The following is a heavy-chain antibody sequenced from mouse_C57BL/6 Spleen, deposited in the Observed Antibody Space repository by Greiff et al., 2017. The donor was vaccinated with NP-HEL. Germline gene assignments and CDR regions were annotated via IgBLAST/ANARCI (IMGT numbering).Heavy chain of an antibody. Sequence: EVKLMESGGGLVKPGGSLKLSCAASGFTFSDYGMHWVRQAPEKGLEWVAYISSGSSTIYYADTVKGRFTISRDNAKNTLFLQMTSLRSEDTAMYYCARMDGSIYFDYWGQGTTLTVSS. V-gene: IGHV5-17*01. J-gene: IGHJ2*01. CDR1: GFTFSDYG. D-gene: IGHD1-1*01. CDR2: ISSGSSTI. CDR3: ARMDGSIYFDY.